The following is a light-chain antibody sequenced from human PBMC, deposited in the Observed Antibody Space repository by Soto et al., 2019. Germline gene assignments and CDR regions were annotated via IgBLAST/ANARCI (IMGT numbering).Light chain of an antibody. CDR1: QSISSW. Sequence: DIQMTQSPSTLSASVGDRVNITCRASQSISSWLAWYQQKPGKAPKLLIYKASSLESGVPSRFSGSGSGTEFTPTISSLQPDDFATYYCQQYNSYSWTFGQGTKVDIK. CDR2: KAS. CDR3: QQYNSYSWT. J-gene: IGKJ1*01. V-gene: IGKV1-5*03.